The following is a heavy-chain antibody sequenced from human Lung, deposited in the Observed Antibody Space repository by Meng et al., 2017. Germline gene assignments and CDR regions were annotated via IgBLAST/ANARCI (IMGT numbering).Heavy chain of an antibody. D-gene: IGHD6-25*01. CDR2: IDPKSGDT. CDR3: ARDEDISAAGKLFGDY. J-gene: IGHJ4*02. V-gene: IGHV1-2*06. CDR1: GYNFPDYY. Sequence: ASVKVSCKPSGYNFPDYYIHWVRRAPGQGLEWMVRIDPKSGDTHYAQKFQARVTMTGDTSNSTAYRELSGLTSDDKAMYYCARDEDISAAGKLFGDYWGQGTLVTVSS.